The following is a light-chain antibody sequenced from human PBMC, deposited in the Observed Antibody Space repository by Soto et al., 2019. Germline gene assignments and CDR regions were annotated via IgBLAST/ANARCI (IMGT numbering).Light chain of an antibody. CDR3: SSYTGSNTWM. CDR1: SSDIGAYKY. J-gene: IGLJ3*02. CDR2: EVN. Sequence: QSVLTQPASVSGSPGQSITISCSGTSSDIGAYKYVSWYQQHPGKVPKLMIYEVNNRPSGVSDRFSGSKSGNTASLTISGLQAEDEADYYCSSYTGSNTWMFGGGTKLTVL. V-gene: IGLV2-14*01.